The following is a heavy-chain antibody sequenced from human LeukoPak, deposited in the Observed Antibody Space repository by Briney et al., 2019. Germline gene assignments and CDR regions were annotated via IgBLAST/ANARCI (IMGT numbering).Heavy chain of an antibody. Sequence: SETLSLTYTVSGGSMSSRSNYWGWIRQPPGKGLEWVGSIYYSGSTDYNPSLKSRVSISVDTSKNQFSLNLSSVTAADTAVYYCARHPYSSGWFYYFDYWGQGTLVTVSS. J-gene: IGHJ4*02. CDR3: ARHPYSSGWFYYFDY. CDR1: GGSMSSRSNY. V-gene: IGHV4-39*01. CDR2: IYYSGST. D-gene: IGHD6-19*01.